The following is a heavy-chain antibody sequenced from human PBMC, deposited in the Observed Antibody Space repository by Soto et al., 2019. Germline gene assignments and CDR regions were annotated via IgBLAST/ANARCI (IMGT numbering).Heavy chain of an antibody. CDR1: GYTFTGYY. D-gene: IGHD3-16*02. V-gene: IGHV1-2*04. J-gene: IGHJ4*02. Sequence: ASVKVSCKASGYTFTGYYMHWVRQAPGQGLEWMGWINPNSGGTNYAQKFQGWVTMTRDTSISTAYMELSRLRSDDTAVYYCARDLHLGALSFGYWGQGTLVTVSS. CDR2: INPNSGGT. CDR3: ARDLHLGALSFGY.